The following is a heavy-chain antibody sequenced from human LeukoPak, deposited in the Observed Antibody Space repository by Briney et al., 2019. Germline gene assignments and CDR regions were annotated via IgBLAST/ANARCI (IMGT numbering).Heavy chain of an antibody. J-gene: IGHJ6*02. D-gene: IGHD4-17*01. CDR2: IDWDDAK. V-gene: IGHV2-70*17. Sequence: SGPALVKPTQTLTLTCTFSGFSLSTSGMCVSWIRQPPGKALEWLARIDWDDAKFYSASLKTRLTISRDTSKSQVVLTMTNMDPVDTATYYCARLPVTTGFYYYGLDVWGQGATVAVSS. CDR3: ARLPVTTGFYYYGLDV. CDR1: GFSLSTSGMC.